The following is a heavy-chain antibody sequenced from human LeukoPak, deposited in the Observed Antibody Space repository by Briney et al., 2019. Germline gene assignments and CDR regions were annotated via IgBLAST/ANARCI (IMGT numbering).Heavy chain of an antibody. CDR3: ARIQAYGGNSEGNYFNY. Sequence: ESGPALSKPTQTLTVTCTFSGFSLSPSGMCVSWIPQPPGKALEWLALIDWDDDKFYSTSLKTRVTISKDSSKNQVVLTMTNMDPVDTATYYCARIQAYGGNSEGNYFNYWGQGTLVTVSS. D-gene: IGHD4-23*01. J-gene: IGHJ4*02. CDR2: IDWDDDK. CDR1: GFSLSPSGMC. V-gene: IGHV2-70*01.